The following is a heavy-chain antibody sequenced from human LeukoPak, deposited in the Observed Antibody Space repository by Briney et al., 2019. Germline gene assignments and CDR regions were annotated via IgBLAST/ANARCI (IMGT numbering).Heavy chain of an antibody. Sequence: GGSLRLSCAASGFTFSSYSMNWVRQAPGKGLEWVSSISSSSSYIYYADSVKGRFTISRDNAKNSLYLQMNSLRAEDTAVYYCARDGLLEYSSSSFDYWGRGTLVTVSS. CDR1: GFTFSSYS. D-gene: IGHD6-6*01. V-gene: IGHV3-21*01. CDR3: ARDGLLEYSSSSFDY. CDR2: ISSSSSYI. J-gene: IGHJ4*02.